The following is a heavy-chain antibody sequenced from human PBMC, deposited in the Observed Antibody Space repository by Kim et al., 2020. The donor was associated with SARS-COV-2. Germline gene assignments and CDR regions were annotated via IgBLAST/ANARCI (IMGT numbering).Heavy chain of an antibody. J-gene: IGHJ2*01. CDR3: ASPGNWYFGL. CDR2: ISSTSSYT. CDR1: GFTFSDYY. V-gene: IGHV3-11*03. Sequence: GGSLRLSCAASGFTFSDYYMNWIRQAPGKGLEWVSYISSTSSYTNYADSVKGRFTISRDNAKNALYLQMNNLRAEDTAVYYCASPGNWYFGLWGRGTLVTVSS.